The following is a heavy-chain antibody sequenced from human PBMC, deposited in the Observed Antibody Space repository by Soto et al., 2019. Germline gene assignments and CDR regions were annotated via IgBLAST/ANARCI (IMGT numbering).Heavy chain of an antibody. D-gene: IGHD2-15*01. Sequence: QITLKESGPTLVKPTQTLTLTCTFSGFSLSTSGVGVGWIRQPPGKALEWLALIYWDDDKRYNPSLKSRLTITKDTSKNQVVLTMTNMDPVDTATYYCAHSSCSGGSCYGGWFDPWGQGTLVTVSS. CDR3: AHSSCSGGSCYGGWFDP. CDR1: GFSLSTSGVG. CDR2: IYWDDDK. V-gene: IGHV2-5*02. J-gene: IGHJ5*02.